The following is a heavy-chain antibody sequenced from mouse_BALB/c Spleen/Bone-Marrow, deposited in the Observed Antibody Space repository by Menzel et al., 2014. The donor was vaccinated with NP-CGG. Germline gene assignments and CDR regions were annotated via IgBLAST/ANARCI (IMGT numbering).Heavy chain of an antibody. CDR1: GFDFTSEY. V-gene: IGHV5-9*02. CDR2: MYTGSDYT. D-gene: IGHD1-1*01. J-gene: IGHJ3*02. Sequence: EESGGRLVTPGTPLTLSCKASGFDFTSEYMSWVRQAPGKGLEWIGDMYTGSDYTWYANWAKGRFTISKTSTTVDLKMTSLTTEDTATYFCARGDGSSSDLWGQGTLVTVS. CDR3: ARGDGSSSDL.